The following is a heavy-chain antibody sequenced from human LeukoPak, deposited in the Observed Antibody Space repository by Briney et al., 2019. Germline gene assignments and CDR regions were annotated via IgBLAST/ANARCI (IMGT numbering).Heavy chain of an antibody. CDR1: GYTFTGYY. Sequence: ASVKVSCKASGYTFTGYYMHWVRQAPRQGLEWMGRINPNSGGTNYAQKFQGRVTMTRDTSISTAYMELSKLRPADTAVYYCASDGIVGAEDYWGQGTLVTVSS. V-gene: IGHV1-2*06. D-gene: IGHD1-26*01. J-gene: IGHJ4*02. CDR2: INPNSGGT. CDR3: ASDGIVGAEDY.